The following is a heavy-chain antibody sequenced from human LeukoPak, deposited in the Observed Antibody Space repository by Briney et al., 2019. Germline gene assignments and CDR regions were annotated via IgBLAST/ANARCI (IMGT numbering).Heavy chain of an antibody. Sequence: PGASLKISCKGSGYSFASYWIGWVRQMPGKGLEWMGIIYPGDSDTRYSPSFQGQVTISADKSISTAYLQWSSLKASDTAMYYCARAPSITMVRGGLRWFDPWGQGTLVTVSS. D-gene: IGHD3-10*01. CDR1: GYSFASYW. J-gene: IGHJ5*02. CDR3: ARAPSITMVRGGLRWFDP. CDR2: IYPGDSDT. V-gene: IGHV5-51*01.